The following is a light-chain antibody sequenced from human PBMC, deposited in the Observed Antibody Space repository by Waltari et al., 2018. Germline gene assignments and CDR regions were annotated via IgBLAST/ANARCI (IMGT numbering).Light chain of an antibody. CDR1: PGAVPSGQY. J-gene: IGLJ3*02. CDR3: LLSYSGARV. Sequence: QAVVTQEPSLTVSPGGTVTLTCGPRPGAVPSGQYTYLVQQKPGQAPVTLIYNTDNRHSWTSARFTGSLLGGKAALTVSGAQPEDEAEYYCLLSYSGARVFGGGTKLTVL. CDR2: NTD. V-gene: IGLV7-46*01.